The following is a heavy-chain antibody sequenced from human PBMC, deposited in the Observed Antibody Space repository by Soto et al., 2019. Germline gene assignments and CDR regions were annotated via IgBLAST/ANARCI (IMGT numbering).Heavy chain of an antibody. V-gene: IGHV3-23*01. D-gene: IGHD3-16*02. Sequence: PGGSLRLSCAASGFTFSSYAMSWVRQAPGKGLEWVSAISGSGGSTYYADSVKGRFTISRDNSKNTLYLQMNSLRAEDTAVYYCAKDLLGRGSYRGFDYWGQGTLVTVSS. J-gene: IGHJ4*02. CDR1: GFTFSSYA. CDR2: ISGSGGST. CDR3: AKDLLGRGSYRGFDY.